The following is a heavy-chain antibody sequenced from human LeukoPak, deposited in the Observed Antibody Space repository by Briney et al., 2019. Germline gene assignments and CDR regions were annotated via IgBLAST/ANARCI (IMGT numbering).Heavy chain of an antibody. D-gene: IGHD7-27*01. CDR2: INHSGGT. CDR3: ARRWGTFDY. V-gene: IGHV4-34*01. Sequence: ETPSPPFAVYGGAFSGFYWGWIRPPPRKGLEWIGEINHSGGTNYNPSLKSRVTISVDTSKNQFSLKLSSVTAADTAVYYCARRWGTFDYWGQGTLVTVSS. CDR1: GGAFSGFY. J-gene: IGHJ4*02.